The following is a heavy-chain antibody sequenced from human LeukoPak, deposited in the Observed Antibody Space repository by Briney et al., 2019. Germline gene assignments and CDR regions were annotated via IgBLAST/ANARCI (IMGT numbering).Heavy chain of an antibody. V-gene: IGHV1-24*01. CDR3: AAGGIYSLLDY. CDR2: FDPGAGEI. CDR1: GDTLSELT. Sequence: VASVKVSCKVSGDTLSELTMHWGRQAPGKGREWMGGFDPGAGEILYAQQFQGRVTMTEDTSTNTAYMELTSLRSEDSGVYFCAAGGIYSLLDYWGQGTLVTVSS. J-gene: IGHJ4*02. D-gene: IGHD3-10*01.